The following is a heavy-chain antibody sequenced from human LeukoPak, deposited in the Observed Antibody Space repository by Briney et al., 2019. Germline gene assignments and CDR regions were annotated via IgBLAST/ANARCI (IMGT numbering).Heavy chain of an antibody. CDR2: IYTGGTA. D-gene: IGHD3-10*01. V-gene: IGHV3-53*01. CDR1: GFTFTSYW. J-gene: IGHJ4*02. Sequence: GGSLRLSCAASGFTFTSYWMSWVRQAPGKGLEWVSLIYTGGTAYYADSVKGRFTISRDNSKNTLYLQINALRAEDTALYYCARARHPWISGTYWYYFDYWGQGTLVTVSS. CDR3: ARARHPWISGTYWYYFDY.